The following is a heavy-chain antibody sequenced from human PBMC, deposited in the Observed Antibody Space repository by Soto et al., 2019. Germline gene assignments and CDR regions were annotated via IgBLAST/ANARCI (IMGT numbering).Heavy chain of an antibody. J-gene: IGHJ6*03. Sequence: SETLSLTCTVSGGSISSSSYYWGWIRQPPGKGLEWIGSIYYSGSTYYNPSLKSRVTISVDTSKNQFSLKLSSVTAADTAVYYCARILVVVPAATAGYYYYMDVWGKGTTVTVSS. V-gene: IGHV4-39*01. CDR3: ARILVVVPAATAGYYYYMDV. CDR1: GGSISSSSYY. CDR2: IYYSGST. D-gene: IGHD2-2*01.